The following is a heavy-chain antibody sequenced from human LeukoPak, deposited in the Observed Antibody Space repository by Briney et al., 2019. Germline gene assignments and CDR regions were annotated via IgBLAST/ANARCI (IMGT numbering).Heavy chain of an antibody. Sequence: SETLSLTCAVYGGSFSGYYWSWIRQPPGKGLVWIGEINHSGSTNYNPSLKGRVTISVDTSKNQFSLKLSSVTAADTAVYYCARLWRDTMVRGVITTNNWFDPWGQGTLVTVSS. D-gene: IGHD3-10*01. CDR3: ARLWRDTMVRGVITTNNWFDP. CDR2: INHSGST. CDR1: GGSFSGYY. J-gene: IGHJ5*02. V-gene: IGHV4-34*01.